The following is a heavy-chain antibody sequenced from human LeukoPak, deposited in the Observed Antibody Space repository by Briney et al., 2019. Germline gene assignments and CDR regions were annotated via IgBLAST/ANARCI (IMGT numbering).Heavy chain of an antibody. D-gene: IGHD2-2*01. Sequence: GGSLRLSCAASGFTFSSYWMSWVRQAPGKGLEWVANIKQDGSEKYYVDSVKGRFTISRDNAKNSLYLQMNSLRAEDTAVYYCARDDCSRISCYHNWFDPWGQGTLVTVSS. V-gene: IGHV3-7*01. J-gene: IGHJ5*02. CDR1: GFTFSSYW. CDR3: ARDDCSRISCYHNWFDP. CDR2: IKQDGSEK.